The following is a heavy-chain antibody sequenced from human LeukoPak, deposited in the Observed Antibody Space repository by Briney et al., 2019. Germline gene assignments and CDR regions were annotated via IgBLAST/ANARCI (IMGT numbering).Heavy chain of an antibody. CDR2: ISAYNGNT. D-gene: IGHD4-17*01. Sequence: GASVTVSCKASGYTFTSYGISWVRQAPGQGLEWMGWISAYNGNTNYAQKLQGRVTMTTDTSTSTAYMELRSLRSDDTAVYYCARVGTTTIRTLNYFDYWGQGTLVTVSS. V-gene: IGHV1-18*01. CDR3: ARVGTTTIRTLNYFDY. J-gene: IGHJ4*02. CDR1: GYTFTSYG.